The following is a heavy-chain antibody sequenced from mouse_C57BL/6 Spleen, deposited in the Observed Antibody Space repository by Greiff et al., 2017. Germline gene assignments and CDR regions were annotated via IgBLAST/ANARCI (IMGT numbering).Heavy chain of an antibody. D-gene: IGHD1-1*01. Sequence: EVQLVESGGGLVQPGGSMKLSCVASGFTFSNYWMNWVRQSPEKGLEWVAQIRLKSDNYATHYAESVKGRFTISRDDSKSSVYLQMNNLRAEDTGIYYCTNYYGSPLFAYWGQGTLVTVSA. CDR2: IRLKSDNYAT. CDR1: GFTFSNYW. CDR3: TNYYGSPLFAY. J-gene: IGHJ3*01. V-gene: IGHV6-3*01.